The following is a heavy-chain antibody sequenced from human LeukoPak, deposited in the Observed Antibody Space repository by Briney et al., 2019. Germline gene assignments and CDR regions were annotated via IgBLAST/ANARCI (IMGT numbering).Heavy chain of an antibody. V-gene: IGHV1-24*01. Sequence: ASVKVSCKVSGYTLTGLSMHWVRQAPGKGLEWMGGFDPEDGETIYAQKFQGRVTMPEDTSTDTAYMELSSLRSEDTAVYYCATTYPGDYWGQGTLVTVSS. CDR3: ATTYPGDY. J-gene: IGHJ4*02. CDR2: FDPEDGET. D-gene: IGHD3-10*01. CDR1: GYTLTGLS.